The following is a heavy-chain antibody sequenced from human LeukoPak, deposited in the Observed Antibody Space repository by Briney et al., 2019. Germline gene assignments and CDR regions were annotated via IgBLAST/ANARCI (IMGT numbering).Heavy chain of an antibody. CDR1: GFTFSSYS. V-gene: IGHV3-21*01. J-gene: IGHJ4*02. D-gene: IGHD3-22*01. CDR2: ISGSSSYI. Sequence: GGSLRLSCAASGFTFSSYSLNWVRQAPGKGLEWVSFISGSSSYIYYADSVKGRFTISRDNAKNSLYLQMNSLRAEDTAVYYCARDKSSGALGYWGQGTLVTVSS. CDR3: ARDKSSGALGY.